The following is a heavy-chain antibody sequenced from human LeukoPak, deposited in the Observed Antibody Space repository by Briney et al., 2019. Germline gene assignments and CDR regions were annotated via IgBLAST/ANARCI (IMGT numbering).Heavy chain of an antibody. V-gene: IGHV1-2*06. CDR2: INPNSGVA. J-gene: IGHJ4*02. Sequence: GASVKVSCKASGYTLTNYYMHWVRQIPGQGPEWMGRINPNSGVANYAQNFQGRVTMTRDTSISTVYMELSRLRSDDTAVYYCARDAVGIGPEDGIWGQGTLVTVSS. D-gene: IGHD5-24*01. CDR3: ARDAVGIGPEDGI. CDR1: GYTLTNYY.